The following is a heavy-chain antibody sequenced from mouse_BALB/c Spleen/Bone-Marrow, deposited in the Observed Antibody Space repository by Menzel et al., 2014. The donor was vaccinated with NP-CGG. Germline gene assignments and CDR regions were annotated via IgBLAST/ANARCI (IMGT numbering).Heavy chain of an antibody. CDR1: GYAFSSSW. D-gene: IGHD2-1*01. V-gene: IGHV1-82*01. J-gene: IGHJ2*01. CDR3: ARGGNYRFDY. CDR2: IYPGDGDT. Sequence: QVQLQQSGPELVKPGAPVKISCKASGYAFSSSWMNWVKQRPGQGLEWIGRIYPGDGDTNYNGKFKGKATLTADKSSSTAYMQLSSLTSVDSAVYFCARGGNYRFDYWGPGTALTVSS.